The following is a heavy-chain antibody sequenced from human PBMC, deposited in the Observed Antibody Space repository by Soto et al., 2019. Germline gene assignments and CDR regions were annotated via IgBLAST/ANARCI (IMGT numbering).Heavy chain of an antibody. CDR3: EKSIGVAGRSYYFYGMDV. CDR1: GFTFSAYA. Sequence: EVQLLESGGGLVQPGGSLRLSCAASGFTFSAYALNWARQAPGKGLEWVSAISGGGVSTYSADSVKGRFTISRDNYKKTLYLQMNRLRAEDTAIYYCEKSIGVAGRSYYFYGMDVWGQGTTVTVSS. V-gene: IGHV3-23*01. CDR2: ISGGGVST. D-gene: IGHD6-19*01. J-gene: IGHJ6*02.